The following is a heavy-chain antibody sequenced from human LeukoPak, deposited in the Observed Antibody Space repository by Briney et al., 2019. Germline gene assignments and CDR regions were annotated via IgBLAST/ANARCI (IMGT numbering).Heavy chain of an antibody. CDR1: GYTFTGYY. V-gene: IGHV1-2*02. D-gene: IGHD3-3*01. Sequence: ASVKVSCKASGYTFTGYYVHWVRQAPGQGLEWMGWINPNTGGTHYAQNFQGRVTMTRDTSVSTAYMELNRLTSDDTAVYYCAIEDMEMLSVDWFDPRGQGTLVTVSS. CDR2: INPNTGGT. CDR3: AIEDMEMLSVDWFDP. J-gene: IGHJ5*02.